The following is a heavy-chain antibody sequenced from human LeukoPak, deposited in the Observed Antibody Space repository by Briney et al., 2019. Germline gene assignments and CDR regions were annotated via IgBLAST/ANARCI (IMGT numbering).Heavy chain of an antibody. CDR2: IYTSGST. Sequence: PSQTLSLTCTFSGGSISSYYWSWIRQPAGKGLEWIGRIYTSGSTNYNPSLKSRVTMSVDTSKNQFSLKLSSVTAADTAVYYCARYRNEALFAFDIWGQGTMVTVSS. V-gene: IGHV4-4*07. CDR3: ARYRNEALFAFDI. J-gene: IGHJ3*02. CDR1: GGSISSYY. D-gene: IGHD1-14*01.